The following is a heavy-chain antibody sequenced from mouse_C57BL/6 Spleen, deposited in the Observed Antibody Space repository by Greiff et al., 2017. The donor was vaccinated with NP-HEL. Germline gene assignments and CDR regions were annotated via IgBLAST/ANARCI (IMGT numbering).Heavy chain of an antibody. D-gene: IGHD4-1*01. Sequence: VQLQESGPELVKPGASVKISCKASGYAFSSSWMNWVKQRPGKGLEWIGRIYPGDGDTNYNGKFKGKATLTADKSSSTAYMQLSSLTSEDSAVYFGARGNWDVRGDYFDYWGQSTTLTVSS. V-gene: IGHV1-82*01. J-gene: IGHJ2*01. CDR3: ARGNWDVRGDYFDY. CDR2: IYPGDGDT. CDR1: GYAFSSSW.